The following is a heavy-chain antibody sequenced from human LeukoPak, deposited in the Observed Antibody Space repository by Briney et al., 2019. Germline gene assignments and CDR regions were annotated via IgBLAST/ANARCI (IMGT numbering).Heavy chain of an antibody. V-gene: IGHV1-18*01. Sequence: ASVTVSCKASGFTFTSFGISWVRQAPGQGLEWMGWISAYNGNTNYSQKFQGRVTMTTDTSTTTAYMELRSLRSDDTAVYYCVRDPRWIQLWSEASFDYWGQGTLVTVSS. CDR3: VRDPRWIQLWSEASFDY. D-gene: IGHD5-18*01. CDR1: GFTFTSFG. CDR2: ISAYNGNT. J-gene: IGHJ4*02.